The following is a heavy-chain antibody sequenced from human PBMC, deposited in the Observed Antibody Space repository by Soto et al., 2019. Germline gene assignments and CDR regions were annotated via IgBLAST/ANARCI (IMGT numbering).Heavy chain of an antibody. D-gene: IGHD3-22*01. J-gene: IGHJ4*02. V-gene: IGHV4-4*07. CDR2: IYTSGST. Sequence: WETLSLTCTVSGGSISSYYSSWIRQPAGKGLEWIGRIYTSGSTNYNPSLKSRVTMSVDTSKNQFSLKLSPVTAADTAVYYCARARVGSTMMRGYYFDYWGQGTLVTVSS. CDR1: GGSISSYY. CDR3: ARARVGSTMMRGYYFDY.